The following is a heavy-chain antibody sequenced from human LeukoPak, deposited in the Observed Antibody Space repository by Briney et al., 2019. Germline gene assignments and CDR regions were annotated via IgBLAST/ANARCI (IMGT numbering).Heavy chain of an antibody. CDR2: IYYSGST. J-gene: IGHJ3*02. D-gene: IGHD1-26*01. CDR3: ARSDSGSYYWGSFDI. CDR1: GGSISSYY. V-gene: IGHV4-59*01. Sequence: SETLSLTCTVSGGSISSYYWSWIRQPPGKGLEWIGYIYYSGSTNYNPSLKSRVTISVDTSKNQFSLKLSSVTAVDTAVYYCARSDSGSYYWGSFDIWGQGTMVTVSS.